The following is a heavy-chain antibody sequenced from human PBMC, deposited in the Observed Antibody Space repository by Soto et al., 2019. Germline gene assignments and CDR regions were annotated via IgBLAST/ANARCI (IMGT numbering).Heavy chain of an antibody. CDR1: GGSISSDD. CDR2: IYYSGST. V-gene: IGHV4-59*01. CDR3: ARSYSSGWYIWFDP. J-gene: IGHJ5*02. D-gene: IGHD6-19*01. Sequence: SETLSLTCTVSGGSISSDDWSWIRQPPGKGLEWIGYIYYSGSTNYNPSLKSRVTISVDTSKNQFSLKLSSVTAADTAVYYCARSYSSGWYIWFDPWGQGTLVTVSS.